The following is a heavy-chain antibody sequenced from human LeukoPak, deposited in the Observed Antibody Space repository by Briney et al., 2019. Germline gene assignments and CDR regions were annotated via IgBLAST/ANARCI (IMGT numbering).Heavy chain of an antibody. CDR1: GGTFSSYA. Sequence: GAPVKVSCKASGGTFSSYAISWVRQAPGQGLEWMGGIIPIFGTANYAQKFQGRVTITADESTSTAYMELSSLRSEDTAVYYCARSEVRGVPSYYFDYWGQGTLVTVSS. CDR3: ARSEVRGVPSYYFDY. V-gene: IGHV1-69*13. D-gene: IGHD3-10*01. J-gene: IGHJ4*02. CDR2: IIPIFGTA.